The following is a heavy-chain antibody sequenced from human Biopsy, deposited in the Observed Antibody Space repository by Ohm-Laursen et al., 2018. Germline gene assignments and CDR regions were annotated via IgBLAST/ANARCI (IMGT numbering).Heavy chain of an antibody. V-gene: IGHV1-69*06. CDR1: GGTFQKYG. CDR3: ARDTHMAQHLVPGENWFDP. J-gene: IGHJ5*02. Sequence: SSVKVSCKVSGGTFQKYGVTWVRQAPGQGIEWMGGIIPMLGTVQYARKLRGRVTITADKPTSTAYMELTSLTSDDTAVYYCARDTHMAQHLVPGENWFDPWGQGTLVTVSS. D-gene: IGHD3-10*01. CDR2: IIPMLGTV.